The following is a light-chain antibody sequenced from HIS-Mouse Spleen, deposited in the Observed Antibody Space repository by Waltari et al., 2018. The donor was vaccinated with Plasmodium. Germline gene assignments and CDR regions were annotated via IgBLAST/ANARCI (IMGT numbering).Light chain of an antibody. CDR2: DAS. CDR1: QSVSSY. CDR3: QQRSNGPRVLT. Sequence: EIVLTQSPATLSLSPGERATLSCRASQSVSSYLAWYQQKLGQAPRLLIDDASNRATGIPARFSGSGSGTDFTRTISSLEPEDFAVYYCQQRSNGPRVLTFGGGTKVEIK. V-gene: IGKV3-11*01. J-gene: IGKJ4*01.